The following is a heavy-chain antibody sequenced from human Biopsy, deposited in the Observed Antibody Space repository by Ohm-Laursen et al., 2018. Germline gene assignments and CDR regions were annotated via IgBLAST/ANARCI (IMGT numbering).Heavy chain of an antibody. CDR3: TKDQDYGDYGMDV. V-gene: IGHV3-9*01. CDR1: DFTFDDYA. CDR2: ITWNSGHI. D-gene: IGHD4-17*01. J-gene: IGHJ6*02. Sequence: SLRLSCAASDFTFDDYAMSWVRQRPGKGLEWVSGITWNSGHIAYADSVKGRFTISRDNAKNSLYLQMNSLRAEGTAFYYCTKDQDYGDYGMDVWGQGTTVTVSS.